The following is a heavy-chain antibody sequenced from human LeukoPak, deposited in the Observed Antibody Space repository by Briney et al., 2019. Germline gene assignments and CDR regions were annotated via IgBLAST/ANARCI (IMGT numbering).Heavy chain of an antibody. Sequence: PSETLSLTCTVSGGSISSSSYYWGWIRQPAGKGLEWIGRIYTSGSTNYNPSLKSRVTVSVATSTNQFSLRLSSVTAADTAVYYCARDRYYYGSGLENWFDPWGQGTLVTVSS. CDR3: ARDRYYYGSGLENWFDP. V-gene: IGHV4-61*02. J-gene: IGHJ5*02. CDR1: GGSISSSSYY. D-gene: IGHD3-10*01. CDR2: IYTSGST.